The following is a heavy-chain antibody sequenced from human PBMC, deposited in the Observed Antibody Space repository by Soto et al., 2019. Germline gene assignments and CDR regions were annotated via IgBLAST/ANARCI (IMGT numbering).Heavy chain of an antibody. CDR1: GFSLGSYW. V-gene: IGHV3-7*05. CDR3: ARDVSPGTSTLYLDAFDI. J-gene: IGHJ3*02. CDR2: IKKDGSRT. Sequence: EAQLVESGGGLVQPGGSLRLSCEASGFSLGSYWMTWVRQAPGKGLEWVANIKKDGSRTSYLDSVRGRFTISRDNVWNSLSLQMDSLRAEDTGLYFCARDVSPGTSTLYLDAFDIWGQGTMVTVSS. D-gene: IGHD2-8*01.